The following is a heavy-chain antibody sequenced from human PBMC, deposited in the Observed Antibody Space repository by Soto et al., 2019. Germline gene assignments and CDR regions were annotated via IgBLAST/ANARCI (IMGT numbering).Heavy chain of an antibody. D-gene: IGHD6-19*01. CDR2: IKHKSEGETA. CDR3: ATVPCSSGPT. CDR1: RFNFSAAW. J-gene: IGHJ4*02. V-gene: IGHV3-15*07. Sequence: EMQLVQSGGGLVKPGGSLRLSCVASRFNFSAAWLNWIRQAPGKGLEWVGGIKHKSEGETADYTVPVRGRFTISRDDSQNTLPLQMDSLKTEDTAVYYCATVPCSSGPTWGLGVLVTVSS.